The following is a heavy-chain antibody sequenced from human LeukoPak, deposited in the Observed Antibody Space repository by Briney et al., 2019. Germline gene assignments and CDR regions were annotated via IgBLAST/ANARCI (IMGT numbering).Heavy chain of an antibody. CDR2: IYTSGST. CDR3: AREALLDYGSGSYPKNNWFDP. CDR1: GGSISSYY. Sequence: PSETLSLTCTVSGGSISSYYWSWIRQPAGKGLEWIGRIYTSGSTNYNPSLKSRVTMSVDTSKNQFSLKLSSVTAADTAVYYCAREALLDYGSGSYPKNNWFDPWGQGTLVTVSS. V-gene: IGHV4-4*07. D-gene: IGHD3-10*01. J-gene: IGHJ5*02.